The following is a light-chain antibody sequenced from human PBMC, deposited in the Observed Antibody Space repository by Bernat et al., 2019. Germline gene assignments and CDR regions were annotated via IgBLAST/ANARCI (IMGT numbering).Light chain of an antibody. V-gene: IGLV3-1*01. Sequence: SYELTPPPSVSVSPGQTASITCSGDKLGDKYACWYQQKAGQSPVLVIYEDNKRPSGIPERFSGSNSGSTATLTISGTQAMDEADYYCQAWDSDSIVFGGGTKLTVL. CDR1: KLGDKY. CDR2: EDN. CDR3: QAWDSDSIV. J-gene: IGLJ2*01.